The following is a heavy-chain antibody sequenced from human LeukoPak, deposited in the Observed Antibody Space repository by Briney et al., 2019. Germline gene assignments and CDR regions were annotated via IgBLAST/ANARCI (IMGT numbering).Heavy chain of an antibody. D-gene: IGHD3-3*01. CDR1: VYTFTGYY. CDR2: INPNSGGT. Sequence: ASVKVSCKAYVYTFTGYYMHWVRQDPGQGLEWMGWINPNSGGTNYAQKFQGRVTMTRDTSISTAYMELSRLRSDDTAVYYCARDPFTKDDYWGQGTLVTVSS. V-gene: IGHV1-2*02. J-gene: IGHJ4*02. CDR3: ARDPFTKDDY.